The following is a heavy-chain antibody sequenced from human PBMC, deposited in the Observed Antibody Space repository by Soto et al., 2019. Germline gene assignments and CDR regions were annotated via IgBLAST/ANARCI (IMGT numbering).Heavy chain of an antibody. V-gene: IGHV5-51*01. D-gene: IGHD3-10*01. Sequence: GESLKISCKGSGYSFTSYWIGWVRQMPGKGLEWMGIIHPGDSDTRYSPSFQGQVTISADKSISTAYLQWSSLKASDTVMYYCATYPITMVRGVIIKAPDAFGIWGQGTMVTV. CDR1: GYSFTSYW. CDR2: IHPGDSDT. J-gene: IGHJ3*02. CDR3: ATYPITMVRGVIIKAPDAFGI.